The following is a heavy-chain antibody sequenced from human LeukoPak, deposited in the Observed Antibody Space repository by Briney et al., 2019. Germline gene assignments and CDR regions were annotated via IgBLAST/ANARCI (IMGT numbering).Heavy chain of an antibody. V-gene: IGHV3-69-1*01. CDR1: GFSLSVYS. Sequence: PGGSLRLSCSVSGFSLSVYSMDWVRQAPGQGLEWISYIGTGGTTYYADSVLGRFIVSRDNAKKSVYLQMNSLTVDDTAVYYCARDPVEGGLDYWGQGTLVTVSS. J-gene: IGHJ4*02. D-gene: IGHD2-15*01. CDR2: IGTGGTT. CDR3: ARDPVEGGLDY.